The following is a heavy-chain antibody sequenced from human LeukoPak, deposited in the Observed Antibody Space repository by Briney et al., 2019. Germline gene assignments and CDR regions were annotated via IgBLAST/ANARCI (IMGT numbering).Heavy chain of an antibody. CDR1: GYTFTSYG. J-gene: IGHJ3*02. D-gene: IGHD1-26*01. V-gene: IGHV1-18*01. CDR3: ARGVVGAAEGDDAFDI. CDR2: ISAYNGNT. Sequence: ASVKVFCKASGYTFTSYGISWVRQAPGQGLEWMGWISAYNGNTNYAQKLQGRVTMTTDTSTSTAYMELRSLRSDDTAVYYCARGVVGAAEGDDAFDIWGQGTMVTVSS.